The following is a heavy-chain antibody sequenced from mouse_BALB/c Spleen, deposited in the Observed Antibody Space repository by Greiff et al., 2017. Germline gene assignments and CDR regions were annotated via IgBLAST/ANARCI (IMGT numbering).Heavy chain of an antibody. CDR2: IWSGGST. CDR3: ATNYGYDSWFAY. V-gene: IGHV2-2*02. CDR1: GFSLTSYG. D-gene: IGHD2-2*01. Sequence: VKLQESGPGLVQPSQSLSITCTVSGFSLTSYGVHWVRQSPGKGLEWLGVIWSGGSTDYNAAFISRLSISKDNSKSQVFFKMNSLQANDTAIYYCATNYGYDSWFAYWGQGTLVTVSA. J-gene: IGHJ3*01.